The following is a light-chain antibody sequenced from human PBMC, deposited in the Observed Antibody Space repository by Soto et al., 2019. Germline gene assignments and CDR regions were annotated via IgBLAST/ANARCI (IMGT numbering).Light chain of an antibody. J-gene: IGKJ2*01. CDR3: QHYGNSPPFT. V-gene: IGKV3-20*01. CDR2: GAS. Sequence: EIVLTQSPGTLSLSPGERATLSCRASQSVSSSYLAWYQQKPGQSPMLLIYGASSRATGIPDRFSGSGSGTDFTLTISRLEPEDFAVYFCQHYGNSPPFTFGQGTKVDIK. CDR1: QSVSSSY.